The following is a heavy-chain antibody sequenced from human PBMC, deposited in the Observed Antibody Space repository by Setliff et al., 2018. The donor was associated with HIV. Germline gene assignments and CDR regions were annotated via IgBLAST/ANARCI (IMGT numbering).Heavy chain of an antibody. CDR1: GFIVSSNY. J-gene: IGHJ5*02. D-gene: IGHD1-26*01. CDR3: TRIGAVSGAIDL. CDR2: IYSGGRP. V-gene: IGHV3-53*01. Sequence: PGGSLRLSCAASGFIVSSNYMSWVRQAPGKGLEWVSVIYSGGRPYYADSVKGGSTISRYKPKNNLYLQMNSLRDEDTAVYYCTRIGAVSGAIDLWGQGTLVTVSS.